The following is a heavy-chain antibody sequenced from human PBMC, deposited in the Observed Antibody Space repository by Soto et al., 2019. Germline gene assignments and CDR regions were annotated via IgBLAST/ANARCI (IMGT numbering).Heavy chain of an antibody. D-gene: IGHD6-19*01. CDR2: ISSSSAYI. Sequence: PVGSLRLSCAATGLTFNTYNMNWVRQAPGKGLEWVSSISSSSAYIYYADSVKGRFTISRDNAKNLLFLQMNSLRAEDTAVYYCARDGGSGLSWFDPWGQGTQVTVSS. CDR3: ARDGGSGLSWFDP. CDR1: GLTFNTYN. J-gene: IGHJ5*02. V-gene: IGHV3-21*01.